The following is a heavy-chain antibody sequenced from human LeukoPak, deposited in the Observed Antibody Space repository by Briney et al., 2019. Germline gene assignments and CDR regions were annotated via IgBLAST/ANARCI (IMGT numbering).Heavy chain of an antibody. V-gene: IGHV4-31*03. CDR2: IYYSGST. CDR3: ARDNVGDFDYYGMDV. D-gene: IGHD4-17*01. Sequence: SETLSLTCTVSGGSISSGGYYWSWIRQHPGKGLEWIGYIYYSGSTYYNPSLKSRVTISVDTSKNQFSLKLSSVTAADTAVYYCARDNVGDFDYYGMDVWGQGTTVTVSS. CDR1: GGSISSGGYY. J-gene: IGHJ6*02.